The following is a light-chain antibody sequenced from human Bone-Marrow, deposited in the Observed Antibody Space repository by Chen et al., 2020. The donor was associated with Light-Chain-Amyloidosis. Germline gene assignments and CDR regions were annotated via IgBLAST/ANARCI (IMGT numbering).Light chain of an antibody. CDR1: QSLSSW. CDR2: KAS. CDR3: QHYNSYPLT. V-gene: IGKV1-5*03. Sequence: DIQMTQSPSTLSASVGDRVTITCRASQSLSSWLAWYQQKPGKAPKLLIYKASSLESGVPSRFSGSGSGTEFTLTISSLQPDDFATYFCQHYNSYPLTFGGGTKVEIK. J-gene: IGKJ4*01.